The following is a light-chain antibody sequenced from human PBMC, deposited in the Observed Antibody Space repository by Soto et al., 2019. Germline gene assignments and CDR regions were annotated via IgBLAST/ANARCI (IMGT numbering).Light chain of an antibody. CDR1: QSVSSSY. CDR2: ATS. V-gene: IGKV3D-20*02. J-gene: IGKJ5*01. Sequence: EIVLTQSPGTLSLSPGERATISCRATQSVSSSYLAWYQQKPGQAPRLLIYATSSRTTGIPDRFSGSGSGTDFTLTISRLEPEDFAVYYCQQRSSWPITFGQGTRLEIK. CDR3: QQRSSWPIT.